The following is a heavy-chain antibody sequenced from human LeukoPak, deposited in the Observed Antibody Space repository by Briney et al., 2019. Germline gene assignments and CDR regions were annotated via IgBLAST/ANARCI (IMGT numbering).Heavy chain of an antibody. CDR2: INHSGST. V-gene: IGHV4-34*01. CDR3: ASIAAAAQTFDY. J-gene: IGHJ4*02. CDR1: GGSFSGYY. Sequence: PSETLSLTCAVYGGSFSGYYWSWIRQPPGKGLEWIGEINHSGSTNYNPSLKSRVTISVDTSKNQFSLELSPVTAADTAVYYCASIAAAAQTFDYWGQGTLVTVSS. D-gene: IGHD6-13*01.